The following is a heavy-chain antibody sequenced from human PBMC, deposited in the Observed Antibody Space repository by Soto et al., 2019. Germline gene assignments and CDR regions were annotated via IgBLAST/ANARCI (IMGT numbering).Heavy chain of an antibody. V-gene: IGHV1-18*03. Sequence: QLQLVQSGSEVRKPGASVKVSCKASGYTFTSFGISWVRQAPGQGLEWMGWIGAYNGDTNLAQKFQGRATMTTDTSSNTAYMELRSLRSDDMAVYYCARDLFPRHGPQDGLRLWGQGTLVTVSS. CDR2: IGAYNGDT. CDR3: ARDLFPRHGPQDGLRL. CDR1: GYTFTSFG. J-gene: IGHJ4*02.